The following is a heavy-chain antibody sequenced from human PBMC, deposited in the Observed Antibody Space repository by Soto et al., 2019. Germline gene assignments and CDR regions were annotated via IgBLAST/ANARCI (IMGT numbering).Heavy chain of an antibody. CDR3: TRGNGYYTTGSSDY. D-gene: IGHD3-3*01. CDR2: ISAYNGDT. CDR1: GYTFAKYG. Sequence: GASVKVSCKASGYTFAKYGINWVRQAPGQGLEWMGWISAYNGDTNYAQKMQGRVTMTTDTSTSTAYMELRSLRSDDTAVYYCTRGNGYYTTGSSDYWGQGTLVTVSS. J-gene: IGHJ4*02. V-gene: IGHV1-18*01.